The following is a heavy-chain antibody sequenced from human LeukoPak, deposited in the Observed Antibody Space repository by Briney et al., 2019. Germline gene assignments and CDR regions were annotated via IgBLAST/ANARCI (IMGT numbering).Heavy chain of an antibody. V-gene: IGHV4-39*01. CDR3: ARISSGPALVDY. D-gene: IGHD6-19*01. J-gene: IGHJ4*02. Sequence: SETLSLTCTVSGGSISSSSYYWGWIRQPPGKGLEWIGSIYYSGSTYYNPSLKSRVTISVDTSKNQFSLKLSSVTAADTAVYYRARISSGPALVDYWGQGTLVTVSS. CDR1: GGSISSSSYY. CDR2: IYYSGST.